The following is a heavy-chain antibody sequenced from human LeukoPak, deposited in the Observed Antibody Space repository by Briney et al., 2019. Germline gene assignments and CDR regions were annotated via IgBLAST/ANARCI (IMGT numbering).Heavy chain of an antibody. CDR3: VGGAY. CDR1: GFTFSTYW. CDR2: INQDGSDK. V-gene: IGHV3-7*01. Sequence: GGSLRLSCAAYGFTFSTYWMNWFRQTPGKGLECVANINQDGSDKYYVDSVKGRFTISRDNTKNSLYLQMNSLRAEDTAVYYCVGGAYWGQGTLVTVSS. J-gene: IGHJ4*02. D-gene: IGHD1-26*01.